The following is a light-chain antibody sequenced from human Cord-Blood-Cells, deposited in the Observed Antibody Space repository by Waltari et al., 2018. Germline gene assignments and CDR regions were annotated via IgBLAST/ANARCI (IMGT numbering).Light chain of an antibody. CDR2: WAS. CDR1: PTVLYSSNNKNY. J-gene: IGKJ1*01. Sequence: DIVMTQSPDPLAVPQGVRATTHGKPTPTVLYSSNNKNYLAWYQKIPGQPPQPLIYWASTRESGVPDRCRGSGSGTDFTLTISSLQAEDVAVYYSQQYYSTPPTFGQGTKVEIK. CDR3: QQYYSTPPT. V-gene: IGKV4-1*01.